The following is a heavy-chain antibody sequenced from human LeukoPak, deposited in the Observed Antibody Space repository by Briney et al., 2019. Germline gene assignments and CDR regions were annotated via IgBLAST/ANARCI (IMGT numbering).Heavy chain of an antibody. D-gene: IGHD2-15*01. CDR2: FDPEDGET. J-gene: IGHJ4*02. Sequence: ASVKVSCKASGYTFTSYYMHWVRQAPGQGLEWMGGFDPEDGETIYAQKFQGRVTMTEDTSTDTAYMELSSLRSEDTAVYYCATFRLVDYYFDYWGQGTLVTVSS. CDR1: GYTFTSYY. CDR3: ATFRLVDYYFDY. V-gene: IGHV1-24*01.